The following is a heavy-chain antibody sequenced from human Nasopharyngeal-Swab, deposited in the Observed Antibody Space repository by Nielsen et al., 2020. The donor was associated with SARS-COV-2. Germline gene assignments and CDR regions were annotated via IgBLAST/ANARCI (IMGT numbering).Heavy chain of an antibody. J-gene: IGHJ6*02. V-gene: IGHV3-23*01. CDR3: ATATPSVVVVPAAMRYYYYGMDI. CDR1: GFRFDSYA. Sequence: GGSLRLSCAASGFRFDSYAMSWVRQAPGKGLEWVSAIRGSGITTYYADSVKGRFTISRDNTKNSLYLQMNSLRAEDTAVYYCATATPSVVVVPAAMRYYYYGMDIWGQGTTVTVSS. CDR2: IRGSGITT. D-gene: IGHD2-2*01.